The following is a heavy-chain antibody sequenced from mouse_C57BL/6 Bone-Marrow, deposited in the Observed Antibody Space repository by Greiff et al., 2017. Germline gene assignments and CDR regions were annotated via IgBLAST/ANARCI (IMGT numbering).Heavy chain of an antibody. CDR2: IYPRSGNT. Sequence: VQLQESGAELARPGASVKLSCKASGYTFTSYGISWVKQRTGQGLEWIGEIYPRSGNTYYNEKFKGKATLTADKSSSTAYMELRSLTSEDSAVYFCASGGSSPYYYAMDYWGQGTLVTVSS. D-gene: IGHD1-1*01. V-gene: IGHV1-81*01. J-gene: IGHJ4*01. CDR1: GYTFTSYG. CDR3: ASGGSSPYYYAMDY.